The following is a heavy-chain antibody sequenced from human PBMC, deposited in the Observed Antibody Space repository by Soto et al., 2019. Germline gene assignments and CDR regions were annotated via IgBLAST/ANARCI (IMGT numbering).Heavy chain of an antibody. CDR2: INHSGNT. CDR1: GKSLSGYH. Sequence: QVQLQQWGAGLLKPSETLSLTCAVYGKSLSGYHWSWIRQPPGKALEWIGEINHSGNTNYNPSLKSRVTISVDTSKNQLFLNLSSVTAADTAMYYCARHHVRGRTIAGAAEFWGQGTLVTVSS. CDR3: ARHHVRGRTIAGAAEF. V-gene: IGHV4-34*01. D-gene: IGHD1-26*01. J-gene: IGHJ4*02.